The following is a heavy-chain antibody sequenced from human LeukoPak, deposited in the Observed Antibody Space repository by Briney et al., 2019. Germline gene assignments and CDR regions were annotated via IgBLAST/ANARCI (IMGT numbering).Heavy chain of an antibody. Sequence: GRSLRLSCAASGFTFSSYAMHWVRQAPGKGLEWVAVISYDGSNKYYADSVKGRFTISRDNSKNTPYLQMNSLRAEDTAVYYCARDSSSWSWGFDYWGQGTLVTVSS. CDR3: ARDSSSWSWGFDY. V-gene: IGHV3-30-3*01. CDR1: GFTFSSYA. D-gene: IGHD6-13*01. CDR2: ISYDGSNK. J-gene: IGHJ4*02.